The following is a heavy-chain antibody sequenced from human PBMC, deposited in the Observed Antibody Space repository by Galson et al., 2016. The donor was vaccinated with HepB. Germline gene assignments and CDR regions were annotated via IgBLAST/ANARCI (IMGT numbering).Heavy chain of an antibody. CDR2: IKEDGSEK. J-gene: IGHJ4*02. CDR3: AKHSGSYKGYDY. Sequence: SLRLSCAASGFTFRSYAMHWVRQAPGKGLEWVADIKEDGSEKYYADSVKGRFTISRDNAKNSLYLQMNSLRAEDTAVYYCAKHSGSYKGYDYWGQGTLVTVSS. V-gene: IGHV3-7*01. CDR1: GFTFRSYA. D-gene: IGHD1-26*01.